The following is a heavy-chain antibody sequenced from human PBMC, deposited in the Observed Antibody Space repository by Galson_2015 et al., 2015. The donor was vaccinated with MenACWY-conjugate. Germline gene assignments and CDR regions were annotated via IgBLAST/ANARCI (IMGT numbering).Heavy chain of an antibody. J-gene: IGHJ4*02. CDR3: ARRTYRSGSSI. CDR1: GFTLMSYN. Sequence: SLRLSCAASGFTLMSYNMNWVRQAPGKGLEWISFIGNSGSPIYYADSVKGRFTISRDNAKNSLFLHMNSLRAEDTAVYYCARRTYRSGSSIWGQGTLVTVSS. CDR2: IGNSGSPI. D-gene: IGHD6-19*01. V-gene: IGHV3-48*04.